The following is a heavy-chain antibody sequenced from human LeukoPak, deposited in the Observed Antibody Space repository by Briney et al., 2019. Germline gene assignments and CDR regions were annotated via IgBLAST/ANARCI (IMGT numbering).Heavy chain of an antibody. CDR1: GFTFSSYW. Sequence: GGSLRLSCAASGFTFSSYWMSWVRQAPGKGLEWVANTKQDGSGKYYVDSVKGRFTISRDNAKNSLYLQMNSLRAEDTAVYYCAREDYSSGWSGKNDYWGQGTLVTVSS. J-gene: IGHJ4*02. V-gene: IGHV3-7*01. CDR3: AREDYSSGWSGKNDY. D-gene: IGHD6-19*01. CDR2: TKQDGSGK.